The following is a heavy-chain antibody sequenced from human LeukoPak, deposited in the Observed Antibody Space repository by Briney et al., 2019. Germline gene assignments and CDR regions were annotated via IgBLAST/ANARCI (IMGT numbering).Heavy chain of an antibody. CDR2: ISSSSSYI. CDR1: GFTFSSYS. Sequence: GGSLRLSCAASGFTFSSYSMNWVRQAPGKGLKWVSSISSSSSYIYYADSVKGRFTISRDNAKNSLYLQMNSLRAEDTAVYYCARDGGRAAAGSPDYWGQGNLVTVSS. CDR3: ARDGGRAAAGSPDY. J-gene: IGHJ4*02. V-gene: IGHV3-21*01. D-gene: IGHD6-13*01.